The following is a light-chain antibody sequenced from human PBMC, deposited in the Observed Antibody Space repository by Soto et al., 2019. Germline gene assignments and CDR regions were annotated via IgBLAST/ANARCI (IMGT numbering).Light chain of an antibody. J-gene: IGKJ2*01. CDR2: WAS. Sequence: DIVMTQSPDSLAVSLGERVTINCKSSQSVLSSSNNKNYLAWYQQKPGQPPKLLIHWASTRESGVPDRFSGSVSGTDFTLTISSLQAEDVAVYYCQQYYSTRTFGQGTKLEIK. CDR3: QQYYSTRT. V-gene: IGKV4-1*01. CDR1: QSVLSSSNNKNY.